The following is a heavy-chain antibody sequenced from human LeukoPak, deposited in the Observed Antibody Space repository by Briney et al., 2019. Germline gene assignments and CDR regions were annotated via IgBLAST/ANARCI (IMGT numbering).Heavy chain of an antibody. Sequence: SMKVSCKASGGTFSSYAISWVRQAPGQGLEWMGRIIPIFGTANYAQKFQGRVTITTDESTSTAYMELSSLRSEDTAVYYCARAGRYSYAFDYWGQGTLVTVSS. CDR2: IIPIFGTA. CDR3: ARAGRYSYAFDY. V-gene: IGHV1-69*05. CDR1: GGTFSSYA. D-gene: IGHD5-18*01. J-gene: IGHJ4*02.